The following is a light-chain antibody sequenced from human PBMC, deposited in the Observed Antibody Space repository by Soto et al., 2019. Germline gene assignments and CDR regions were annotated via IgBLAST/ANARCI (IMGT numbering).Light chain of an antibody. V-gene: IGLV2-11*01. CDR3: CSYAGNYTYV. J-gene: IGLJ1*01. Sequence: QLVLTQPRSVSGSPGQSVTISCTGTSSDVGGYIYVSWYQQHPGKAPKLMMFDVSKRPSGVPDRFSGSKSDNTASLTISGLQTEDEADYFCCSYAGNYTYVFGTGTKLTVL. CDR1: SSDVGGYIY. CDR2: DVS.